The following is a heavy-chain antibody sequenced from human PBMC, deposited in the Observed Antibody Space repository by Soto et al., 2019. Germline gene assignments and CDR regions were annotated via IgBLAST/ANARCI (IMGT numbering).Heavy chain of an antibody. CDR1: GGSINSSDYN. CDR2: IYHSGKT. J-gene: IGHJ4*02. CDR3: ASYTKGDYFDY. Sequence: SETLSLTCTVSGGSINSSDYNWSWIRQPPGKGLEWIGYIYHSGKTYYNPSLKSRLTISVDTSKNQFSLNLSSVTAADTAVYYCASYTKGDYFDYWGQGTRVTVSS. V-gene: IGHV4-30-4*01. D-gene: IGHD4-4*01.